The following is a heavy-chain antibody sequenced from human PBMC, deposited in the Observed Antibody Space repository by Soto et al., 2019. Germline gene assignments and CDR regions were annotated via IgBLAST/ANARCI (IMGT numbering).Heavy chain of an antibody. D-gene: IGHD1-1*01. CDR3: ASEGGYVDY. J-gene: IGHJ4*02. Sequence: QLQLQESGPGLVKPSETLSLTCTVSGGPIRSSSHNWVWIRQSPGTGLEWIGSIGESGDFYYNPSHKGRVTISVETSKNQFSLKLISVTGADSAIYTCASEGGYVDYWGQEALVTVSS. CDR1: GGPIRSSSHN. CDR2: IGESGDF. V-gene: IGHV4-39*01.